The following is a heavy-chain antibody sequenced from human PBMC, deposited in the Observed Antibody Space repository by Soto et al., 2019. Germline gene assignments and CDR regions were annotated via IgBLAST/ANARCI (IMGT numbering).Heavy chain of an antibody. CDR2: ISGPGGST. V-gene: IGHV3-23*01. J-gene: IGHJ4*02. CDR1: GFTFYSYA. D-gene: IGHD6-19*01. Sequence: PGGSLRLSCAASGFTFYSYAMSWVRQPPGKGLEWVSAISGPGGSTYYADSVKGRFTISRDNSKNTLYLQMNSLRAEDTAIYYCAKDRSGWYRPFDSWGQGTLVTVS. CDR3: AKDRSGWYRPFDS.